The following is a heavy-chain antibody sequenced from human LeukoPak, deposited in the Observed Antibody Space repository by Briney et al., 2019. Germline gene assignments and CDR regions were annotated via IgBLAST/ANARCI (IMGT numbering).Heavy chain of an antibody. CDR2: TYGGRTT. CDR3: ARDVYRGKGAFDI. Sequence: GGSLRLSCAGSGFTVSSNYMSWVRQAPGKGLEWVTSTYGGRTTYYADSVKGRFTISRDDFKNTVYLQMNSLRAEDTAIYYCARDVYRGKGAFDIWGQGTMVTVSS. D-gene: IGHD1-26*01. CDR1: GFTVSSNY. V-gene: IGHV3-53*01. J-gene: IGHJ3*02.